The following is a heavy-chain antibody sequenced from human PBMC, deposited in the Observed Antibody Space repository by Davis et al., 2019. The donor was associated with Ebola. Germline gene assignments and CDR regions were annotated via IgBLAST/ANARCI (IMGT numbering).Heavy chain of an antibody. CDR2: IYGGGST. J-gene: IGHJ4*02. Sequence: GGSLRLSCAVSGFTVSSNYMSWVRQAPGKGLEWVSVIYGGGSTYYADSVKGRFTISRDDSKNTLYLQMNSLKTEDTAVYYCTTDPPHYSNSGQGTLVTVSS. CDR3: TTDPPHYSN. CDR1: GFTVSSNY. D-gene: IGHD4-11*01. V-gene: IGHV3-53*01.